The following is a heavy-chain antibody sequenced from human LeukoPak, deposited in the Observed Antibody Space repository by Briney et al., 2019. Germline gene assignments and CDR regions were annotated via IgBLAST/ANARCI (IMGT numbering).Heavy chain of an antibody. D-gene: IGHD3-9*01. Sequence: PGGSLRLSCAASEFTFSNYAMHWVRQAPGRGLEWVALISYDGSNKYYADSVKGRFTISRDNSKNTLYLQMNSLRAEDTAVFYCARDREYYNILTGYKVSHYFDYWGQGTLVTVSS. J-gene: IGHJ4*02. CDR2: ISYDGSNK. CDR1: EFTFSNYA. CDR3: ARDREYYNILTGYKVSHYFDY. V-gene: IGHV3-30*04.